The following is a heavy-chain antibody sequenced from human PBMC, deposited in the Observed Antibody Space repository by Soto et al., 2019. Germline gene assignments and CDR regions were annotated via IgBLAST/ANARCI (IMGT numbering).Heavy chain of an antibody. D-gene: IGHD3-22*01. V-gene: IGHV3-23*01. CDR1: GFTFSSYA. J-gene: IGHJ1*01. Sequence: GGSLRLSCAASGFTFSSYAMSWVRQAPGKGLEWVSAISGSGGSTYYADSAKGRFTISRDNSKNTLYLQMNSLRAEDTAVYYCAKARRVRYYYDSSGYPEYFQHWGQGTLVTVSS. CDR3: AKARRVRYYYDSSGYPEYFQH. CDR2: ISGSGGST.